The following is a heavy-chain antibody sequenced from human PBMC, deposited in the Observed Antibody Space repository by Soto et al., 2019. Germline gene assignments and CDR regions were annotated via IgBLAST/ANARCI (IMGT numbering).Heavy chain of an antibody. CDR3: ASRAIDYYDSSGYSYYFDY. V-gene: IGHV4-39*01. J-gene: IGHJ4*02. CDR2: IYYSGST. CDR1: GGSISSSSYY. D-gene: IGHD3-22*01. Sequence: QLQLQESGPGLVKPSETLSLTCTVSGGSISSSSYYWGWIRQPPGKGLEWIGSIYYSGSTYYNPSLKSRVTISVDTSKNQFSLKLSSVTVADTAVYYCASRAIDYYDSSGYSYYFDYWGQGTLVTVSS.